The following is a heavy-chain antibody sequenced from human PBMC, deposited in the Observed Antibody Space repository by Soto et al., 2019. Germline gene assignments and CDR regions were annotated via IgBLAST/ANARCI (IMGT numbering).Heavy chain of an antibody. CDR3: AKEDYYGSGSYYDY. CDR1: GFTFSNYG. CDR2: ISYDGSLK. V-gene: IGHV3-30*18. J-gene: IGHJ4*02. D-gene: IGHD3-10*01. Sequence: QVQLVESGGGVVQPGRSLRLSCEASGFTFSNYGMHWVRQTPGKGLEWVAVISYDGSLKYYADSVKGRFTISRDTSQNTLYLQMSSLSAEDTAVYFCAKEDYYGSGSYYDYWGQGTLVTVSS.